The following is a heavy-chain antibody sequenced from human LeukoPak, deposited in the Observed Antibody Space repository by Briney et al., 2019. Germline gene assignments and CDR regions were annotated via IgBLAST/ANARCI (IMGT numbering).Heavy chain of an antibody. Sequence: GGSLRLSCAASGFTFSSYCMSWVRQAPGKGLEWVSGINWNGGSTGYADSVKGRFTISRDNAKNSLYLQMNSLRAEDTALYYCARDYYDSSGYYYFDYWGQGTLVTVSS. CDR2: INWNGGST. J-gene: IGHJ4*02. CDR1: GFTFSSYC. D-gene: IGHD3-22*01. CDR3: ARDYYDSSGYYYFDY. V-gene: IGHV3-20*04.